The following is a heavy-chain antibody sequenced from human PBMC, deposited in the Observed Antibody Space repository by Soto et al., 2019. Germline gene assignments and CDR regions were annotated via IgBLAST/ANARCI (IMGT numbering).Heavy chain of an antibody. CDR3: VRSGTARLLRHSWFDT. D-gene: IGHD2-21*01. V-gene: IGHV3-21*01. CDR1: GFTFNTYD. Sequence: EVQLVESGGGLVKPGGSLRLSCAAPGFTFNTYDMNWVRQAPGKGLEWVSSITTSSAYIYYADSLKGRITISRDNAKNSLSLQMNSLRAEDTAVYYCVRSGTARLLRHSWFDTWGQGTLVTVSS. CDR2: ITTSSAYI. J-gene: IGHJ5*02.